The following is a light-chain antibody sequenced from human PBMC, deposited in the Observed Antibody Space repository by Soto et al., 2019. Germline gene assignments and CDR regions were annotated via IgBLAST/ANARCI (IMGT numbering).Light chain of an antibody. CDR1: STDIGDFNY. CDR2: DVT. V-gene: IGLV2-14*03. Sequence: QSALTQPASVSGSPGRSVTISCTGTSTDIGDFNYVSWYQHLPGRAPKLIIYDVTNRPSGISYRFSASKSGRTASLTISGLQVEDEADYYCSASSSSTTHVVFGGGTKLTVL. CDR3: SASSSSTTHVV. J-gene: IGLJ2*01.